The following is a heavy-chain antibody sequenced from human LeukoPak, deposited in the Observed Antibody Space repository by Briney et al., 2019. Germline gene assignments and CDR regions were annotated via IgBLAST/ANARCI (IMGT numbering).Heavy chain of an antibody. CDR2: VDPEDGET. CDR1: GYTFTDYY. J-gene: IGHJ3*02. V-gene: IGHV1-69-2*01. D-gene: IGHD4-17*01. CDR3: ATASTTVNDAFDI. Sequence: GATVKISCKVSGYTFTDYYMHWVQQAPGKELEWMVLVDPEDGETIYAEKFQGRVTITADTSTDTAYMELSSLRSEDTAVYYCATASTTVNDAFDIWGQGTMVTVSS.